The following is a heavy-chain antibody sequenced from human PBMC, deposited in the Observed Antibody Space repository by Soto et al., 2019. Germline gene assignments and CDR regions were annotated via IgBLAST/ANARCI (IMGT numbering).Heavy chain of an antibody. CDR3: ARIEKNCSGGSCYPDIGFEP. Sequence: SETLSLTCTVSGGSISSSSYYWGWIRQPPGKGLEWIGSIYYSGSTYYNPSLKSRVTISVDTSKNQSSLKLSSVTAADTAVYYCARIEKNCSGGSCYPDIGFEPWGQGTLVTVSS. V-gene: IGHV4-39*01. CDR1: GGSISSSSYY. D-gene: IGHD2-15*01. CDR2: IYYSGST. J-gene: IGHJ5*02.